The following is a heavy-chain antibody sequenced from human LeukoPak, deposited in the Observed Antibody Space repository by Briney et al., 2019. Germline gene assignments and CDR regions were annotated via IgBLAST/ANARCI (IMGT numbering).Heavy chain of an antibody. V-gene: IGHV4-34*01. Sequence: PSETLSLTCAVYVESFSGYYWSWIRQPPGKGLEWIGEINHSGSTNYNSSLKSRVTISVDTSKNQFSLKLSSVTAADTAVYYCARGYYGSGSHCCHMDVWGKGTTITVS. CDR3: ARGYYGSGSHCCHMDV. CDR1: VESFSGYY. J-gene: IGHJ6*03. D-gene: IGHD3-10*01. CDR2: INHSGST.